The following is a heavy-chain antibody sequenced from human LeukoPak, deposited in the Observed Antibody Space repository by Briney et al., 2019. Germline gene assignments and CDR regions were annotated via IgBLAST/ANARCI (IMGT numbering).Heavy chain of an antibody. CDR3: ARGPYCSGGSCYSDTAY. D-gene: IGHD2-15*01. CDR1: GGSFSGYY. V-gene: IGHV4-34*01. CDR2: INHSGST. J-gene: IGHJ4*02. Sequence: SETLSLTCAVYGGSFSGYYWSWIRQPPGKGLEWIGEINHSGSTNYNPSLKSRVTISVDTSKNQFSLKLSSVTAADTAVYYCARGPYCSGGSCYSDTAYWGQGTLVTVSS.